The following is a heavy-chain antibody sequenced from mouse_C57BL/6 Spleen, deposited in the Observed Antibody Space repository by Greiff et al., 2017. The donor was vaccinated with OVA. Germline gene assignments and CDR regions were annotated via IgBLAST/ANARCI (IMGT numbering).Heavy chain of an antibody. Sequence: VQLQQSGPGLVQPSQSLSITCTVSGFSLTSYGVHWVRQSPGKGLEWLGVIWSGGSTDYNAAFISRLSISKDNSKSQVFFKMNSLQADDTAIYYCARSSYSNYYFDYWGQGTTLTVSS. D-gene: IGHD2-5*01. V-gene: IGHV2-2*01. J-gene: IGHJ2*01. CDR3: ARSSYSNYYFDY. CDR2: IWSGGST. CDR1: GFSLTSYG.